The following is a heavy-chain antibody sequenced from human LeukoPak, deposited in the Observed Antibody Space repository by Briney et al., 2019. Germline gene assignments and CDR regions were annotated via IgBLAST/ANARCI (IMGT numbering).Heavy chain of an antibody. Sequence: GASVKVSCKASGYTFTSYGISWVRQAPGQGLEWMGWISAYNGNTNYAQKLQGRVTMTTDTSTSTAYMELRSLRSDDTAVYYCARDENNYYDSQYNWFDPWGQGTLVTVSS. CDR1: GYTFTSYG. CDR3: ARDENNYYDSQYNWFDP. D-gene: IGHD3-22*01. V-gene: IGHV1-18*01. J-gene: IGHJ5*02. CDR2: ISAYNGNT.